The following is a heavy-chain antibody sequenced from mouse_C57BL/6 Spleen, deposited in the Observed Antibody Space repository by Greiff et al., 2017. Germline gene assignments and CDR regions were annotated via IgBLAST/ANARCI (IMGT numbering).Heavy chain of an antibody. CDR1: GFTFSSYA. Sequence: EVQLMESGGGLVKPGGSLKLSCAASGFTFSSYAMSWVRQTPEKRLEWVATISDGGSYTYYPANVKGRFTISRDNAKNNLYLQMSHLKSEDTAMYYCARDSGPYFDYWGQGTTLTVSS. CDR3: ARDSGPYFDY. J-gene: IGHJ2*01. CDR2: ISDGGSYT. V-gene: IGHV5-4*01. D-gene: IGHD4-1*01.